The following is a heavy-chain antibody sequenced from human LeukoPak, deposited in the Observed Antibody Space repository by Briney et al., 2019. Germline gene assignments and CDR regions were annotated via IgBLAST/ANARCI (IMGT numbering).Heavy chain of an antibody. CDR1: GFNFSSHL. D-gene: IGHD6-13*01. CDR3: ARDRRAASAPDY. J-gene: IGHJ4*02. CDR2: IKKDGGEI. V-gene: IGHV3-7*01. Sequence: SGGSLRLSCVASGFNFSSHLMSWVRQAPGKGLEWVGNIKKDGGEIFYARSVKGRFNISRDNAKNAVYLQMSSLRGEDTALYYCARDRRAASAPDYWGQGALVTVS.